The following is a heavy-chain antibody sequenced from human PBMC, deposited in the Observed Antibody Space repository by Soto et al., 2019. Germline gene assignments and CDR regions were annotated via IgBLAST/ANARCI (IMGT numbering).Heavy chain of an antibody. CDR2: IIPVFGTA. V-gene: IGHV1-69*01. CDR1: RVAFSKFI. J-gene: IGHJ6*02. CDR3: AKVRYSSPMGYYYGMAV. D-gene: IGHD2-2*01. Sequence: QAQLEQSGGEVKKPGSSVKVSCKASRVAFSKFIVTWVRQAPGVGLEWVGGIIPVFGTANYAQKFQGRVPIAADESTSTSYMEVNNLRSEDTAVYYCAKVRYSSPMGYYYGMAVWGQGTTVTVSS.